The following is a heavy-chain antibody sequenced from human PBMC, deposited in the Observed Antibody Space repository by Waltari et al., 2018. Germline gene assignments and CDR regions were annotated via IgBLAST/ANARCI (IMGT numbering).Heavy chain of an antibody. CDR3: ASDSSPKKRTSVVGVLYFMDV. Sequence: QVELHESGPGLVRPSETLSLTCTVSGDSIRGYYWTWIRQSAGKGLEWIGRIHSGGNTNYNPSLKSRVTMSVGRSKNQFSLNLSFVTAADTAVYYCASDSSPKKRTSVVGVLYFMDVWGKGTTVTVSS. J-gene: IGHJ6*03. V-gene: IGHV4-4*07. CDR2: IHSGGNT. D-gene: IGHD3-3*01. CDR1: GDSIRGYY.